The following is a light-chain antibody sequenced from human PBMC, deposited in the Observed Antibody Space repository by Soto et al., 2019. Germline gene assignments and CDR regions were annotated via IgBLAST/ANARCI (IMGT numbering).Light chain of an antibody. V-gene: IGLV2-14*01. Sequence: QSALTQPASVSGSPGQSITISCTGTSSDVGGYNYVSWYQQHPGKAPKLMIYDVSNRPSGVSNRFSASKSGTTASLTISGLQAEDEADYYCSSYPSSSTVVFGGGTKVTVL. CDR1: SSDVGGYNY. CDR3: SSYPSSSTVV. J-gene: IGLJ2*01. CDR2: DVS.